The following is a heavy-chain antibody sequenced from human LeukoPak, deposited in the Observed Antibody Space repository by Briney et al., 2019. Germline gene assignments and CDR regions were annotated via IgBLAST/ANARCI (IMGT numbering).Heavy chain of an antibody. CDR3: ASSITMIPFDY. CDR2: IYPGDSGT. V-gene: IGHV5-51*01. J-gene: IGHJ4*02. Sequence: GESLKISCKCSEYSFTCYWIGWVRQMPGKGLEWMGIIYPGDSGTRHSPSFQGQVTISADKSISTAYLQWSSLKASDTAMYYCASSITMIPFDYWGQGTLVTVSS. CDR1: EYSFTCYW. D-gene: IGHD3-22*01.